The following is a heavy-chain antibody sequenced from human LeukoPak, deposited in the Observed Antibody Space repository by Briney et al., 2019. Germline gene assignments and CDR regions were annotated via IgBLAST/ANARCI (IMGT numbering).Heavy chain of an antibody. CDR2: IYPGDSDT. D-gene: IGHD3-10*01. CDR3: ARDRYYYGSGSYRVDY. Sequence: GGSLKISCKGSGSSFTSYWIGWVRQMPGKGLEGMGIIYPGDSDTRYSPSFQGQVTISADKSISTAYLQWSSLKASDTAMYYCARDRYYYGSGSYRVDYWGQGTLVTVSS. CDR1: GSSFTSYW. J-gene: IGHJ4*02. V-gene: IGHV5-51*01.